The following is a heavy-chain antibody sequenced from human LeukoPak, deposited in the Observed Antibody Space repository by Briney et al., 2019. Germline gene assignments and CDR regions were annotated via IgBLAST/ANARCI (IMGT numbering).Heavy chain of an antibody. CDR2: ISDSGGTT. CDR3: AKDYLEMVRGVLDY. CDR1: RFTFSSYA. J-gene: IGHJ4*02. D-gene: IGHD3-10*01. V-gene: IGHV3-23*01. Sequence: GGSLRLSCAASRFTFSSYAMRWVREAPGKGLGWFSGISDSGGTTYYADYVKGRFTISRDNSKNTLYLQMNRLRADDTAVYYCAKDYLEMVRGVLDYWGQGTLVTVSS.